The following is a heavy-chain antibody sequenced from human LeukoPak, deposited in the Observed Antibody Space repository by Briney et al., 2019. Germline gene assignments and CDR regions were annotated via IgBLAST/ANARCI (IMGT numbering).Heavy chain of an antibody. V-gene: IGHV1-3*03. CDR3: ARGQYYHDLYFDY. CDR2: INAGSGNT. CDR1: GYTFTDFP. D-gene: IGHD3-22*01. Sequence: GASVKVSCKASGYTFTDFPMHWVRQAPGQRLEWMGWINAGSGNTRYSQEFQGRVTITRDTSASTAYMELSSLRSEDMAVYYCARGQYYHDLYFDYWGQGTLDTVSS. J-gene: IGHJ4*02.